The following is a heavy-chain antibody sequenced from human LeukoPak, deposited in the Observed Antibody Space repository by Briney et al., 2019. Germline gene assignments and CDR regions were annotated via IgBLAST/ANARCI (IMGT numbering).Heavy chain of an antibody. D-gene: IGHD4-17*01. CDR1: GFTFSNYG. Sequence: GGSLRLSCAASGFTFSNYGMHWVRQAPGKGLEWVAFIRYDGSVKYYVDSVKGRFTISRDNSKNTLYLQMNSLRAEDTAVYYCAKDRDDYGDFAFDYWGQGTLVTVSS. CDR2: IRYDGSVK. J-gene: IGHJ4*02. CDR3: AKDRDDYGDFAFDY. V-gene: IGHV3-30*02.